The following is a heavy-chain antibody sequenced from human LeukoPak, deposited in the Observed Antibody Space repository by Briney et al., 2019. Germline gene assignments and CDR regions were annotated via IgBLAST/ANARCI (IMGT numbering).Heavy chain of an antibody. Sequence: GGSLRLSCAASGFKFSSYSMKWVRQALGKGLEWVSFISSSSSYIYYADSLKGRFTISRDNAKNSPYLKMNSLRAEDTAVYYCARGTMFPYYFDYWGQGTLVTVSS. D-gene: IGHD3-10*02. CDR2: ISSSSSYI. CDR1: GFKFSSYS. V-gene: IGHV3-21*01. CDR3: ARGTMFPYYFDY. J-gene: IGHJ4*02.